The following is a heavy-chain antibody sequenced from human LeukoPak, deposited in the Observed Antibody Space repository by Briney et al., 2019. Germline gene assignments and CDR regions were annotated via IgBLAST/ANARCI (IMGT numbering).Heavy chain of an antibody. Sequence: GGSLRLSCAASGFTVSSNEMSWVRQAPGKGLEWVSSISGGSTYFADSRKGRFTVSRDNSKNTLYLQMNSLIPEDTAVYYCARQYISGQWYFDYWGQGTLVTVSS. J-gene: IGHJ4*02. CDR2: ISGGST. D-gene: IGHD5-18*01. CDR1: GFTVSSNE. CDR3: ARQYISGQWYFDY. V-gene: IGHV3-38-3*01.